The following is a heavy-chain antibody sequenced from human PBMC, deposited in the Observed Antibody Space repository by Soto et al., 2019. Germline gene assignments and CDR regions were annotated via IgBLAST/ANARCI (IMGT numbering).Heavy chain of an antibody. Sequence: ASVKVSCKASGGTFSSYAISWVRQAPGQGLEWMGGIIPIFGTANYAQKFQGRVTITADKSTSTAYMELSSLRSEDTAVYYCARDSARYSGYYGMDVWGQGTTVTVSS. J-gene: IGHJ6*02. CDR1: GGTFSSYA. CDR3: ARDSARYSGYYGMDV. V-gene: IGHV1-69*06. D-gene: IGHD1-26*01. CDR2: IIPIFGTA.